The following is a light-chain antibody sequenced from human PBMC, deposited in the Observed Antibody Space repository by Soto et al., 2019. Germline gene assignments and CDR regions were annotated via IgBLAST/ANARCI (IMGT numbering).Light chain of an antibody. Sequence: QSALTQPRSVSGSPGQSVTISCTGTSSDVGAYNYVSWYQHHPGKAPKYMIYDVSNRPSGVPDRFSGSKSGNTASLTISGLQAEDEADYYCCSYAGTYSYVFGTGTKLTVL. CDR2: DVS. CDR1: SSDVGAYNY. J-gene: IGLJ1*01. V-gene: IGLV2-11*01. CDR3: CSYAGTYSYV.